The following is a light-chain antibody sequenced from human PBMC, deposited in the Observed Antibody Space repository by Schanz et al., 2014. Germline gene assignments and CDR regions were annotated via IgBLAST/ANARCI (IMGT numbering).Light chain of an antibody. V-gene: IGLV1-47*02. CDR3: ATWDDSLL. CDR1: TSNIGSNY. Sequence: QSVLTQPPSASATPGQRVTISCSGSTSNIGSNYVYWYQQLPGTAPKLLIYSNNERPSGVPDRFSGSKSATSASLAISGLRSEDEADYYCATWDDSLLFGGGTKLTVL. J-gene: IGLJ3*02. CDR2: SNN.